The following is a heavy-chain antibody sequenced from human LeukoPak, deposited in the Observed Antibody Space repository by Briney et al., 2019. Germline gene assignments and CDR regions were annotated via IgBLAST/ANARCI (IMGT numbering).Heavy chain of an antibody. Sequence: PGGSLRLSCAASGFTFSSYWMSWVRQAPGKGLEWVANIKQDGSEENFVDSVKGRFTISRDNAKKSLYLQMNSLRAEDTAVYYCARGSSAGASLRHDYWGQGTLVRVSS. V-gene: IGHV3-7*01. D-gene: IGHD1-26*01. CDR1: GFTFSSYW. CDR2: IKQDGSEE. CDR3: ARGSSAGASLRHDY. J-gene: IGHJ4*02.